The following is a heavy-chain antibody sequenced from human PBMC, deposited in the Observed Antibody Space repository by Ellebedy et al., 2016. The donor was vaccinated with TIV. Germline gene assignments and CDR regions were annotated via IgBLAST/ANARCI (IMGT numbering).Heavy chain of an antibody. CDR2: MNPNSGNT. CDR1: GYTFTSYD. J-gene: IGHJ6*02. V-gene: IGHV1-8*01. Sequence: AASVTVSCKASGYTFTSYDINWVRQATGQGLEWMGWMNPNSGNTGYAQKFQGRVTMTRNTSISTAYMELSSLRSEDTAVYYCARAWDTGMAPNYYYGMDVWGQGTTVTVSS. D-gene: IGHD5-18*01. CDR3: ARAWDTGMAPNYYYGMDV.